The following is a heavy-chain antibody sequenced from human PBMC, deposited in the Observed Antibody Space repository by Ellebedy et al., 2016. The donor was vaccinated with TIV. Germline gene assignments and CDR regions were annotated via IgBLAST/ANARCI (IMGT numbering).Heavy chain of an antibody. Sequence: SGPTLVKPTQTLTLTCTFSGFSLSTSGMCVSWIRQPPGKALEWLARIDWDADKYYSTSLKTRLTISKDTSKNQVVLKMTNMDPVDTATYYCARISKGVASYGMDVWGQGTTVTVSS. CDR3: ARISKGVASYGMDV. D-gene: IGHD5-12*01. CDR1: GFSLSTSGMC. V-gene: IGHV2-70*11. J-gene: IGHJ6*02. CDR2: IDWDADK.